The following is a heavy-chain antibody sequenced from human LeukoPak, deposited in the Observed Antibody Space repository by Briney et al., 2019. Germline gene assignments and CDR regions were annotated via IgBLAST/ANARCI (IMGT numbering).Heavy chain of an antibody. Sequence: GGSLRLSCAASGFTFSGSAMHWVRQASGKGLEWVGRIRKKSDNYATEYAESVKGRFTISRDDSTSTAYLQMNSLKSEDTAVYYCARRGSSAYYYVQWGLGTLVIVS. V-gene: IGHV3-73*01. CDR1: GFTFSGSA. D-gene: IGHD3-22*01. CDR3: ARRGSSAYYYVQ. CDR2: IRKKSDNYAT. J-gene: IGHJ4*02.